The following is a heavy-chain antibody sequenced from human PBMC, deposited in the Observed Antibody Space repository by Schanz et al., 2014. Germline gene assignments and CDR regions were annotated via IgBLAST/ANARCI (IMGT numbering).Heavy chain of an antibody. V-gene: IGHV4-31*03. D-gene: IGHD2-21*01. CDR1: GGSISSGGYY. J-gene: IGHJ3*01. Sequence: QVQLQESGPGLVKPSQTLSLTCTVSGGSISSGGYYWSWIRQHPGKGLEWIGYIYDGGSTYYNPSLKSRVTISVDTSKNQFSLRLSSVTAADTAVYYCTRSTLWSYDVWGRGTMVIVSS. CDR2: IYDGGST. CDR3: TRSTLWSYDV.